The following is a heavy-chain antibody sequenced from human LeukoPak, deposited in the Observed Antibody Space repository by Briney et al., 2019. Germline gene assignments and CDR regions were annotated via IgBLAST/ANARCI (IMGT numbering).Heavy chain of an antibody. V-gene: IGHV1-24*01. CDR2: FDPEDGET. CDR3: ATDLCRLWFGEFPYFDY. CDR1: GYTLPELS. D-gene: IGHD3-10*01. J-gene: IGHJ4*02. Sequence: ASVKVSCKVSGYTLPELSMHWVRQAPGKGLEWMGGFDPEDGETIYAQKFQGRVTMTEDTSTDTAYMELSSLRSEDTAVYYCATDLCRLWFGEFPYFDYWGQGTLVTVSS.